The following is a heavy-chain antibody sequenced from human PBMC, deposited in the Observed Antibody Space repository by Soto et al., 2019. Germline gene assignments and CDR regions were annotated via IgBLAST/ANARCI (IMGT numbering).Heavy chain of an antibody. V-gene: IGHV3-48*02. CDR1: GFAFSSSG. CDR3: ASWPPRGGDPHYFDY. CDR2: ISSSGSII. J-gene: IGHJ4*02. Sequence: EVQLVESGGGLVQPGGSLTLSCAASGFAFSSSGMNWVRQAPGKGLEWVSYISSSGSIIYYADSVKGRFTISRDNAKNSLYLQMNSLRDEDTAVYYCASWPPRGGDPHYFDYWGQGTLVTVSS. D-gene: IGHD4-17*01.